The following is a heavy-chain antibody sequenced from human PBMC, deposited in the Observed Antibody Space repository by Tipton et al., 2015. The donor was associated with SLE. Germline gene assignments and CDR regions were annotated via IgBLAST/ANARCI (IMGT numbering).Heavy chain of an antibody. J-gene: IGHJ3*02. Sequence: SLRLSCAASGFNFDEFAMHWVRQGPGKGLEWVSGISWNSDNMVHADSVNGRFTVSRDNAKNSLYLQMNSLIGEDTALYYCAKDKDGGSAFDSWGQGTYVTVSS. V-gene: IGHV3-9*01. CDR3: AKDKDGGSAFDS. CDR1: GFNFDEFA. D-gene: IGHD1-26*01. CDR2: ISWNSDNM.